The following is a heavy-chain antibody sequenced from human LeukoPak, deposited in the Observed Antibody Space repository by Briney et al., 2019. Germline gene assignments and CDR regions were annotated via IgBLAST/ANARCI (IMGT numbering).Heavy chain of an antibody. J-gene: IGHJ4*02. CDR2: IYYSGST. CDR1: GGSISSTSYY. Sequence: PSETLSLTCTVSGGSISSTSYYWNWIRQPPGKGLEWIGTIYYSGSTDYNPSLKSRVTISVDTSNNQFSLKLSSVTAADTAVYYCARVRTAAGATIDYWGQGTLVTVSS. V-gene: IGHV4-39*07. CDR3: ARVRTAAGATIDY. D-gene: IGHD6-13*01.